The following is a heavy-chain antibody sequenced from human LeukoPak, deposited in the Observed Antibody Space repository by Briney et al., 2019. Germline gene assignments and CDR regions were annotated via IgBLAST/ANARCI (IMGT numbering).Heavy chain of an antibody. CDR3: AKRTPYSSGSYYFDY. J-gene: IGHJ4*02. CDR2: ISGSGGTT. D-gene: IGHD3-22*01. Sequence: PGGSLRLSCEASGFTFSSYAMSWVRQAPGKGLEWVSAISGSGGTTNYADSVKGRLTIPRDNSKNTLYLQMNSLRAEDTAVYYCAKRTPYSSGSYYFDYWGQGTLVTVSS. V-gene: IGHV3-23*01. CDR1: GFTFSSYA.